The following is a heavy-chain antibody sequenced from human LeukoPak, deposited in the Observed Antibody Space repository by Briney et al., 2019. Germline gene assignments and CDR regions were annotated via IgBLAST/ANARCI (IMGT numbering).Heavy chain of an antibody. Sequence: GGSLRLSCAASGFTFSSYAMHWVRQAPGKGLEWVAVISYDGSNKYYADSVKGRFTTSRDNSKNTLYLQMNSLRAEDTAVYYCARDSHYDFWSGVDFDYWGQGTLVTVSS. J-gene: IGHJ4*02. V-gene: IGHV3-30-3*01. CDR2: ISYDGSNK. CDR3: ARDSHYDFWSGVDFDY. D-gene: IGHD3-3*01. CDR1: GFTFSSYA.